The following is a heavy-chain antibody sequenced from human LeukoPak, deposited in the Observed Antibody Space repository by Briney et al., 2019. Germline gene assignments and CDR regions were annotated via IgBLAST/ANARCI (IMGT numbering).Heavy chain of an antibody. D-gene: IGHD3-22*01. V-gene: IGHV4-59*01. Sequence: PSETLSLTCTVSGGSISNYYWSWIRQPPGKGLEWIGYIYYSGTTNYNPSLKSRVTISLDTSKNQFSLKLSSVTAADTAVYYCARAQNYYDSSGYYQNYYYYYMDVWGTGTTVTVSS. CDR1: GGSISNYY. CDR3: ARAQNYYDSSGYYQNYYYYYMDV. J-gene: IGHJ6*03. CDR2: IYYSGTT.